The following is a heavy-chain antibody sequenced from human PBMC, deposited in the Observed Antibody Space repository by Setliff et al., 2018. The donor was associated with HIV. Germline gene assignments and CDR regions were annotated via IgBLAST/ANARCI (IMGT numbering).Heavy chain of an antibody. V-gene: IGHV4-38-2*01. D-gene: IGHD2-2*01. CDR3: AGGFRDDIVVVSGRPRTWLDP. J-gene: IGHJ5*02. CDR2: LFYGGST. Sequence: SETLSLTCAVSGYSISSGYYWGWIRQPPGKGLEWIGSLFYGGSTHYTPSLKSRLTISLETSKNQFSLKLSSVTAADMAVYYCAGGFRDDIVVVSGRPRTWLDPWGQGTLVTGSS. CDR1: GYSISSGYY.